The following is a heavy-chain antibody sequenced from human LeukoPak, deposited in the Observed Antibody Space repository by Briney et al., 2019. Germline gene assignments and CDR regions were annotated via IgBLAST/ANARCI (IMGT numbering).Heavy chain of an antibody. V-gene: IGHV1-69*13. Sequence: GASVEVSCKASGGTFCSYAISWVRQAPGQGLEWMGGIIPIFGTANYAQKFQGRVTITADESTSTAYMELSSLRSDDTAVYYCARLCSIRWCLHDWFDPWGQGTLVTVSS. J-gene: IGHJ5*02. CDR3: ARLCSIRWCLHDWFDP. CDR1: GGTFCSYA. D-gene: IGHD2-21*01. CDR2: IIPIFGTA.